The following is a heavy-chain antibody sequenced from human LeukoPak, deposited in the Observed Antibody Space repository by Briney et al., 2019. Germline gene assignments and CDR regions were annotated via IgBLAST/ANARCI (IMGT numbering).Heavy chain of an antibody. CDR2: IRFNGN. D-gene: IGHD7-27*01. CDR3: ARENWDFDF. J-gene: IGHJ4*02. V-gene: IGHV3-30*02. Sequence: GGSRRLSCAASGFTFSNYAIHWVRQAPGKGLEWVASIRFNGNFYADYVKGRFTISRDNSKSTVSLQMDTLRTEDTALYYCARENWDFDFWGQGTLVTVSS. CDR1: GFTFSNYA.